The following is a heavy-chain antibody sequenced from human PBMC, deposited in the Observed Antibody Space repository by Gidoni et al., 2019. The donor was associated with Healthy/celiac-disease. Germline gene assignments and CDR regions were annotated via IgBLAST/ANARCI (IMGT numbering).Heavy chain of an antibody. Sequence: QVQLVESGGGVVQPGRSLRLSLAAAGFTFRSYGMHWVPRAPGTGLGWVAVIWYDGSNKYYADSVKGRFTISRDNSKNTLYLQMNSLRAEDTAVYYCARDEGAAALNPPFDYWGQGTLVTVSS. J-gene: IGHJ4*02. V-gene: IGHV3-33*01. CDR2: IWYDGSNK. D-gene: IGHD6-13*01. CDR3: ARDEGAAALNPPFDY. CDR1: GFTFRSYG.